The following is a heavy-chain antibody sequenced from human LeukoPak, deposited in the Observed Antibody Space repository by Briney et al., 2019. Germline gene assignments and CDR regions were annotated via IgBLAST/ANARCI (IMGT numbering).Heavy chain of an antibody. J-gene: IGHJ3*02. CDR2: MYYSGNT. CDR1: GYSISSGYY. CDR3: AGDSPFEWDVFGDSFDI. D-gene: IGHD1-26*01. V-gene: IGHV4-38-2*02. Sequence: SETLSLTCTVSGYSISSGYYWGWIQQPPGKGLEWIGSMYYSGNTYYNPSLKSRVTISVDTSKNQFSLKLSSVTAADTAVYYCAGDSPFEWDVFGDSFDIWGQGTVVTVSS.